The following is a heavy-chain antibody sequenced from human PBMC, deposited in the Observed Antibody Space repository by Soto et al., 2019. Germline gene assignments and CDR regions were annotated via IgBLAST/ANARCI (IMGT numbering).Heavy chain of an antibody. CDR3: SIKRTCYYESSDEFDI. CDR1: GYSLTSYW. V-gene: IGHV5-51*01. D-gene: IGHD3-22*01. J-gene: IGHJ6*01. CDR2: IYPCDSDT. Sequence: GECLKIHCHGSGYSLTSYWIGCVRQMPGKGLEWMGIIYPCDSDTRYSPSFQVQVTISADKSISTAYLQWSSLNASDTAMYYCSIKRTCYYESSDEFDIWGQGTTVTVSS.